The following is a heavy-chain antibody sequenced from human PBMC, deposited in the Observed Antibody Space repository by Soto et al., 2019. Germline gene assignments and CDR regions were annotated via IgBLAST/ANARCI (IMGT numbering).Heavy chain of an antibody. D-gene: IGHD6-13*01. V-gene: IGHV1-2*02. CDR1: GYTFTAFY. Sequence: ASVKVSCKASGYTFTAFYMNWVLQAPGQGLEWMGWVNPNTGLTNYAQKFQGRVTMTRDTSISTAYMDLNTLRSDDTALYYCASSTSSSFYYGFDIWGQGTAVTVSS. CDR3: ASSTSSSFYYGFDI. CDR2: VNPNTGLT. J-gene: IGHJ6*02.